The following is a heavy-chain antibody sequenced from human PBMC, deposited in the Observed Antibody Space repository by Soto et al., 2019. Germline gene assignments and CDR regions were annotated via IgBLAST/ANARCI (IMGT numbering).Heavy chain of an antibody. CDR1: GDTFTSYG. Sequence: QVQLVQSGAEVKKPGASVKVSCKASGDTFTSYGISWLRQAPGQWLEGMGWISAYNGNTNYAQNLQGRVTMTTVTATSTAYMERRSLRSDDTGVYYCARDRGTHQENWFDPWGQGTLVTVSS. CDR3: ARDRGTHQENWFDP. V-gene: IGHV1-18*01. J-gene: IGHJ5*02. D-gene: IGHD3-10*01. CDR2: ISAYNGNT.